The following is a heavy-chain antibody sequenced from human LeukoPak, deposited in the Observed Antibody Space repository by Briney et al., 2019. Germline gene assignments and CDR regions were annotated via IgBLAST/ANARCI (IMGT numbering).Heavy chain of an antibody. CDR3: AKKTIVGATVDAFDI. CDR1: GFTFSSYA. CDR2: VSGSGGDT. Sequence: PGGSLRLSCAASGFTFSSYAMSWVRQAPGKGLEWVSVVSGSGGDTYYADSVKGRFTISRDNSKNTLYLQMNSLRAEDTAVYYCAKKTIVGATVDAFDIWGQGTMVIVSS. D-gene: IGHD1-26*01. V-gene: IGHV3-23*01. J-gene: IGHJ3*02.